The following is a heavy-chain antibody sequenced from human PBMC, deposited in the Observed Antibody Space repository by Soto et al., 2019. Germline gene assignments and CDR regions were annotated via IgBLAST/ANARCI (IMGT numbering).Heavy chain of an antibody. J-gene: IGHJ6*03. Sequence: QVQLVQSGPEVKKSGSSVKVSCKVSGGTLSSETISWLRHAPGQGLEWMGRIIPLLGIGNYAQKFQGRVTITEDISTNTGYMELSSLTSQDTAIYYCAREEGYYKMVTLPVYYMDVWGNGPTVTVSS. D-gene: IGHD2-21*02. CDR1: GGTLSSET. CDR3: AREEGYYKMVTLPVYYMDV. CDR2: IIPLLGIG. V-gene: IGHV1-69*08.